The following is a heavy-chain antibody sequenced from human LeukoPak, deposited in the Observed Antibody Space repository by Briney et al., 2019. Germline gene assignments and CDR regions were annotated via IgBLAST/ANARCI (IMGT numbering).Heavy chain of an antibody. CDR1: GFNFSSYW. CDR3: GRGRPRGYSGYVIDY. D-gene: IGHD5-12*01. J-gene: IGHJ4*02. V-gene: IGHV3-74*01. Sequence: PGGSLRLSCAAPGFNFSSYWRHWGPQAPGKGLGWISRINYAGTTTSYADSVKGRFTISRDNAKNTLYLQMNSLRAEDTAAFYCGRGRPRGYSGYVIDYWGQGTPITVSS. CDR2: INYAGTTT.